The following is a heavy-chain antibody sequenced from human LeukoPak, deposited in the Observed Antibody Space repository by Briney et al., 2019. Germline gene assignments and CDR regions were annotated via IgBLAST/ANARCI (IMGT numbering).Heavy chain of an antibody. Sequence: PSQTLSLTCTVSGGSISSGSYYWSWIRQPAGKGLEWIGRIYTSGSTNYNPSLKSRVTISVDTSKNQSSLKLSSVTAADSAVYYCARMVRFSYYFDYWGQGTLVTVSS. CDR1: GGSISSGSYY. CDR2: IYTSGST. V-gene: IGHV4-61*02. D-gene: IGHD3-3*01. J-gene: IGHJ4*02. CDR3: ARMVRFSYYFDY.